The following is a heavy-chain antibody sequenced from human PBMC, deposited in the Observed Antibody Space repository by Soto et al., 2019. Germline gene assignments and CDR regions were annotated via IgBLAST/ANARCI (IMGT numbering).Heavy chain of an antibody. CDR3: ARSSCGGDCRGWFDP. CDR1: GGTFSSYA. CDR2: IIPIFGTA. V-gene: IGHV1-69*12. Sequence: QVQLVQSGAEVKKPGSSVKVSCKASGGTFSSYAISWVRQAPGQGLEWMGGIIPIFGTANYAQKFQGRVTMTAEESTSTAYMELSSLRSQGRAVYYCARSSCGGDCRGWFDPWGQGTLVTVSS. D-gene: IGHD2-21*02. J-gene: IGHJ5*02.